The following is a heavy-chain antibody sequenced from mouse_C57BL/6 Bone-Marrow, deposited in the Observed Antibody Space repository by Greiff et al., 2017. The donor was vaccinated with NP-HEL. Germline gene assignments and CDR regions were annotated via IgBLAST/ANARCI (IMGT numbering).Heavy chain of an antibody. V-gene: IGHV1-53*01. J-gene: IGHJ2*01. D-gene: IGHD2-2*01. CDR1: GYTFTSYW. CDR3: ARLGALLWLRRDY. CDR2: INPSNGGT. Sequence: QVQLQQPGTELVKPGASGYTFTSYWMHWVKQRPGQGLEWIGNINPSNGGTNYNEKFKSKATLTVDKSSSTAYMQLSSLTSEDSAVYYCARLGALLWLRRDYWGQGTTLTVSS.